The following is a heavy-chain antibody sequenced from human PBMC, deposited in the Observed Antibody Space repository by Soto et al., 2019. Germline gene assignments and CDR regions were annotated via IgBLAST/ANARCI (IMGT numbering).Heavy chain of an antibody. D-gene: IGHD5-12*01. Sequence: SDTLSLTCTVSGGSISSSSYYWGWIRQPPGKGLEWIGSIYYSGSTYYNPSLKSRVTISVDTSKNQFSLKLSSVTAADTAVYYCARARKVCGYSGYDCGEGTSPAYYFDYWGQGTLVTVSS. J-gene: IGHJ4*02. CDR3: ARARKVCGYSGYDCGEGTSPAYYFDY. CDR2: IYYSGST. V-gene: IGHV4-39*07. CDR1: GGSISSSSYY.